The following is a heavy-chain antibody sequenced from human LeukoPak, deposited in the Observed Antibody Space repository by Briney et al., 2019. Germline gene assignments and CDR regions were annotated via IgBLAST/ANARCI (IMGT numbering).Heavy chain of an antibody. CDR1: GFTVSSNY. CDR3: ARENIEAGFDY. CDR2: IYSGGST. V-gene: IGHV3-66*01. Sequence: PGGSLRLSCVASGFTVSSNYMSWVRQAPGKGLEWVSVIYSGGSTYCADSVKGRFTISRDNSKNTLYLQMNSLRAEDTAVYYCARENIEAGFDYWGQGTLVTVSS. J-gene: IGHJ4*02. D-gene: IGHD5-12*01.